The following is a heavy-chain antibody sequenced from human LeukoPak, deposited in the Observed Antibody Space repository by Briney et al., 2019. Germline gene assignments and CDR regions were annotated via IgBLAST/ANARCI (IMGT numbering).Heavy chain of an antibody. CDR1: GYTFTSYE. J-gene: IGHJ6*03. V-gene: IGHV1-8*01. D-gene: IGHD5-24*01. Sequence: GASVKVSCKASGYTFTSYEINWVRQATGQGLEWMGWMNPNSGNTGYAQKFQGRVTMTRDTSISTAYMELSSLRSEDTAVYYCARGGEMATIVHYYYYMDVWGKGTTVPVSS. CDR2: MNPNSGNT. CDR3: ARGGEMATIVHYYYYMDV.